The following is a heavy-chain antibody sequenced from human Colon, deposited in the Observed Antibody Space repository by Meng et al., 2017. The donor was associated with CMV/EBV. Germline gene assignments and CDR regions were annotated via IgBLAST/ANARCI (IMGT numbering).Heavy chain of an antibody. CDR2: MSGVGGVT. V-gene: IGHV3-11*01. CDR3: ARDVAGGNWYRNLGVDV. J-gene: IGHJ6*02. D-gene: IGHD4-11*01. CDR1: EFTFYDYY. Sequence: GGSLRLSCEPSEFTFYDYYMAWIRQAPGKGLEWVSYMSGVGGVTYYADSVKGRFPISRDNVQNLLFLQMDKLRVEDTATYYCARDVAGGNWYRNLGVDVWGQGTTVTVSS.